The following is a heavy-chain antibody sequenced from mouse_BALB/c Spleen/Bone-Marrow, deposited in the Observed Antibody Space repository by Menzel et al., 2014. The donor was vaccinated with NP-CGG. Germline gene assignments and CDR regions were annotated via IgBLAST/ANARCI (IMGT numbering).Heavy chain of an antibody. CDR3: ARHAYYDQTEVSFIY. D-gene: IGHD2-4*01. CDR2: ISGGGSYT. Sequence: VKLVESGGGLVKSGGPLKLSCAASGFTFSNYGMSWVRPTPEKRLEWVATISGGGSYTFYSYSVKGRFNISRDNAKNNLYLQLSSLRSEDTALYYCARHAYYDQTEVSFIYWGQGTLVTVSA. CDR1: GFTFSNYG. V-gene: IGHV5-9-2*01. J-gene: IGHJ3*01.